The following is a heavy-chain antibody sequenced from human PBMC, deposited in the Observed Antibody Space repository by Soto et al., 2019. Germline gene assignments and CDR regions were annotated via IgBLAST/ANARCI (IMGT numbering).Heavy chain of an antibody. V-gene: IGHV4-30-4*01. D-gene: IGHD5-18*01. CDR1: GASISSGDYF. CDR2: IYDSGSS. CDR3: ASHKPYSSGTQNFDY. J-gene: IGHJ4*02. Sequence: PSETLCLTCTVSGASISSGDYFWSRIRQSPGKGLEWIGYIYDSGSSYYNPSLKSRVSMSVDTSKNQFSLKLSPVTAADTAVYDRASHKPYSSGTQNFDYWGQGNLVTVSS.